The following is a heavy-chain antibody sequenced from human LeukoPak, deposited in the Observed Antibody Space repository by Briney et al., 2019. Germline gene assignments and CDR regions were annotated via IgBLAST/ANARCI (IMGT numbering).Heavy chain of an antibody. CDR3: ARSSLYDFWSGYYYSGGYYYYMDV. D-gene: IGHD3-3*01. CDR1: GGSFSGYY. CDR2: INHSGST. Sequence: PSETLSLTCAVYGGSFSGYYWSWIRQPPGKGLEWIGEINHSGSTSYNPSLKSRVTISVDTSKNQFSLKLISVTAADTAVYYCARSSLYDFWSGYYYSGGYYYYMDVWGKGTTVTVSS. V-gene: IGHV4-34*01. J-gene: IGHJ6*03.